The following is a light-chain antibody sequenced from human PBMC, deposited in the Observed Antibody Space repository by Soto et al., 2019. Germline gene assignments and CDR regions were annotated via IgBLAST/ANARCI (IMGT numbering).Light chain of an antibody. V-gene: IGLV4-60*02. Sequence: QLVLAQSSSASASLGSSVKLTCTLSSGHSTYIIAWHQQQPGKAPRYLMNLEGSGSYNKGSGVPDRFSGSSSGADRYLTICNLQFEDEADYYCETWDTNTRVFGTGTKLTVL. CDR3: ETWDTNTRV. CDR1: SGHSTYI. J-gene: IGLJ1*01. CDR2: LEGSGSY.